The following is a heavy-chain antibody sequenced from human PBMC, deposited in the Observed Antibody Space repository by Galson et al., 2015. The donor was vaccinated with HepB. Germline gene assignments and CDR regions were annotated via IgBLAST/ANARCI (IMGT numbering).Heavy chain of an antibody. CDR2: IDPSDSYT. Sequence: QSGAEVKKPGESLRISCKGSGYSFTNYWISWVRQMPGKGLEWMGRIDPSDSYTHYSPSFQGHVTISVDKSITTAYLQWSSLKASDTAMYWCARHETISSSSGAFDIWGQGTKVTVSS. V-gene: IGHV5-10-1*01. D-gene: IGHD6-6*01. CDR1: GYSFTNYW. J-gene: IGHJ3*02. CDR3: ARHETISSSSGAFDI.